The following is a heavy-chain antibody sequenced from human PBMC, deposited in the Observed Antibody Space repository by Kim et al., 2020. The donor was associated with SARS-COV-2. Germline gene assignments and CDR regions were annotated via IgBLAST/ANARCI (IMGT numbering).Heavy chain of an antibody. CDR2: IYYSGST. D-gene: IGHD3-22*01. J-gene: IGHJ3*02. CDR3: ARGLQYYDSSGYYYVDAFDI. Sequence: SETLSLTCTVSGGSISSYYWSWIRQPPGKGLEWIGYIYYSGSTNYNPSLKSRVTISVDTSKNQFSLKLSSVTAADTAVYYCARGLQYYDSSGYYYVDAFDIWCQGTMVTVSS. CDR1: GGSISSYY. V-gene: IGHV4-59*01.